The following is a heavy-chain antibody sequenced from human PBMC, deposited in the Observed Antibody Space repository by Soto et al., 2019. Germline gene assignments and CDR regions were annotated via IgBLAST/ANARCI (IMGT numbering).Heavy chain of an antibody. Sequence: PGGSLRLSCAASGFTFSSYSMSWVRQAPGKGLEWVANINKNGGEKYYVDSVKGRFTISRDNAKNSLYLQMNSLRAEDTAVYYCARPRDTTMVSSWNGWGQGPRVSVSS. CDR3: ARPRDTTMVSSWNG. CDR1: GFTFSSYS. J-gene: IGHJ1*01. D-gene: IGHD5-18*01. V-gene: IGHV3-7*03. CDR2: INKNGGEK.